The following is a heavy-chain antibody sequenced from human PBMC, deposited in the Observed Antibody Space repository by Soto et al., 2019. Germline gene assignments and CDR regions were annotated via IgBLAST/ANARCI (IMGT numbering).Heavy chain of an antibody. Sequence: GGSLRLSCAASGFSFTTYAMHWVRQAPGKGLEWVAVISDDGIIKYYADSVKGRFTISRDNSKNTFYLQMNSLRGDDTALYYCARAIQTAMDPCDYWGQGAMVTL. V-gene: IGHV3-30-3*01. D-gene: IGHD5-18*01. CDR1: GFSFTTYA. CDR3: ARAIQTAMDPCDY. J-gene: IGHJ4*02. CDR2: ISDDGIIK.